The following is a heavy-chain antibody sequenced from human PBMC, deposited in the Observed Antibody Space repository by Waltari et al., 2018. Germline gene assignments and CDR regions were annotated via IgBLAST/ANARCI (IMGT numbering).Heavy chain of an antibody. V-gene: IGHV3-30*04. Sequence: QVQVVESGGGVVQPGRSLRLSCAASGFKFSDYAMHWIRQAPGKGLVWVAVKSYDGSNEYYADSVKGRLTISRDNSKNTLYLQMNSLRTEDTAVYYCARLDYWGQGTLVTVSS. CDR1: GFKFSDYA. J-gene: IGHJ4*02. CDR2: KSYDGSNE. CDR3: ARLDY.